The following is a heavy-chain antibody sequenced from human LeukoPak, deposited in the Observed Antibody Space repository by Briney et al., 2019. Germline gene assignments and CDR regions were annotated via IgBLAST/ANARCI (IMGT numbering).Heavy chain of an antibody. CDR3: ARGWDVVVIAPFDY. J-gene: IGHJ4*02. CDR2: IYHSGST. Sequence: MASETLSLTCTVSGYSISSGYYWGWIRQPPGKGLEWIGSIYHSGSTYYNPSLKSRVTISVDTSKNQFSLKLSSVTAADTAVYYCARGWDVVVIAPFDYWGQGTLVTVSS. D-gene: IGHD2-21*01. CDR1: GYSISSGYY. V-gene: IGHV4-38-2*02.